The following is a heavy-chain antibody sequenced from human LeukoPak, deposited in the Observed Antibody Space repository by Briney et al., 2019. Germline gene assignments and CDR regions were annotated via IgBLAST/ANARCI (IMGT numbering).Heavy chain of an antibody. Sequence: ASVKVSCKASGNTFTGQFMHWVRQAPGQGLEWMGWINPNSGGTNYAQKFQGRVTMTRDTSISTAYMELSRLRSDDTAVYYCAIQRITIFGVVVYYYYGMDVWGQGTTVTVSS. V-gene: IGHV1-2*02. J-gene: IGHJ6*02. CDR3: AIQRITIFGVVVYYYYGMDV. D-gene: IGHD3-3*01. CDR2: INPNSGGT. CDR1: GNTFTGQF.